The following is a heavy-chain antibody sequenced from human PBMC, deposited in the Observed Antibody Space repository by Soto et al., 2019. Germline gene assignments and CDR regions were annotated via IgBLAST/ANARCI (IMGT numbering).Heavy chain of an antibody. V-gene: IGHV4-31*03. J-gene: IGHJ6*02. CDR2: IYYSGST. CDR1: GGSISSGGYY. CDR3: AREYNRYRYYGMDV. D-gene: IGHD1-20*01. Sequence: QVQLQESGPGLVKPSQTLSLTCTVSGGSISSGGYYWSWIRQHPGKGLEWIGYIYYSGSTYYNPSLKSRVTISVDTSKNQFSLKLSSVTAADTPVYYCAREYNRYRYYGMDVWGQGTTVTVSS.